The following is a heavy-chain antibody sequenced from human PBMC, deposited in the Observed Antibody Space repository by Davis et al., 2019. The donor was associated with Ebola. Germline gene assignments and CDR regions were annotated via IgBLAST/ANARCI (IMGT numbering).Heavy chain of an antibody. CDR1: GGSISSGGYY. D-gene: IGHD1-26*01. Sequence: PSETLSLTCTVSGGSISSGGYYWSWIRQHPGKGLEWIGYIYYSGSTYYNPSLKSRVTISVDTSKNQFSLKLSSVTAADTAVYYCASIGGYGFNWFDPWGQGTLVTVSS. CDR2: IYYSGST. J-gene: IGHJ5*02. V-gene: IGHV4-31*03. CDR3: ASIGGYGFNWFDP.